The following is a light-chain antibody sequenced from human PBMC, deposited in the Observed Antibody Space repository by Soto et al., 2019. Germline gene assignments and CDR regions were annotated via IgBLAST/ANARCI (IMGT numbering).Light chain of an antibody. V-gene: IGLV1-51*01. CDR3: GTWDNSLSAYV. CDR1: SSNIGNNY. CDR2: DIN. Sequence: QSVLTQPPSASAAPGQKVTISCSGSSSNIGNNYVSWYQQLPGTAPKLLIYDINKRPSGIPDRFSGSKSGTSATLGITGLQTGDEADYYCGTWDNSLSAYVFGTGTKVTVL. J-gene: IGLJ1*01.